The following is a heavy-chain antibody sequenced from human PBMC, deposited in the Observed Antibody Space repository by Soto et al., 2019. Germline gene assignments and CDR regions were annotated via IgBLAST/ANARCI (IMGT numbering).Heavy chain of an antibody. D-gene: IGHD5-12*01. Sequence: ASVKVSCKASGYTFTSYDINWMRQATGQGLEWMGWMNPNSGNTGYAQKFQGRVTMTRNTSISTAYMELSSLRSEDTAVYYCARGLRSGYDFYAFDIWGQGTIVTVSS. CDR2: MNPNSGNT. CDR1: GYTFTSYD. J-gene: IGHJ3*02. CDR3: ARGLRSGYDFYAFDI. V-gene: IGHV1-8*01.